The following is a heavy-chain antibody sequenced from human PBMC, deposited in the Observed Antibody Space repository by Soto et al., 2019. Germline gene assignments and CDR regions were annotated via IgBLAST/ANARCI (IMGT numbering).Heavy chain of an antibody. CDR3: VRVAYSGYGHAIVH. CDR2: NYHSGTT. CDR1: GVTISTYY. J-gene: IGHJ4*01. V-gene: IGHV4-59*01. D-gene: IGHD5-12*01. Sequence: SETLSLTCAVSGVTISTYYWSWIRQPPGKGLEWIGYNYHSGTTNYNPSLKSRVTISVDTSKNQFSLRLTSVTAADTAIYYCVRVAYSGYGHAIVHWDPGTLPTV.